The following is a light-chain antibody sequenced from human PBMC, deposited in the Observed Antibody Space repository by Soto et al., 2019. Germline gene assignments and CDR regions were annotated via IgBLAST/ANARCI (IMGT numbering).Light chain of an antibody. CDR3: QQYCSSTT. CDR1: QSVSNNY. CDR2: GAS. V-gene: IGKV3-20*01. J-gene: IGKJ4*02. Sequence: ETVLPKSTGPLSLSPGESATLSCMASQSVSNNYLAWYQQKPGQAPRLVIYGASNRATGSPDRFSGSGSGTDFTLTISRLAPEDSTVYYCQQYCSSTTFGRGTKEDIK.